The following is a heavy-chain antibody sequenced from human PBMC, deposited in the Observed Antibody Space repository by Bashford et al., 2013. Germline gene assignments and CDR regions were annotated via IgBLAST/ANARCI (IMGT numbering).Heavy chain of an antibody. D-gene: IGHD3-16*02. Sequence: VASVKVSCKASGYTFTSYGISWVRQAPGQGLEWMGWISAYNGNTNYAQKLQGRVTMTTDTSASTAYMDLTSLGSEDTAIYYCARASFGGGVIVKDFDYWGQGTLVTVSS. CDR2: ISAYNGNT. V-gene: IGHV1-18*01. CDR1: GYTFTSYG. J-gene: IGHJ4*02. CDR3: ARASFGGGVIVKDFDY.